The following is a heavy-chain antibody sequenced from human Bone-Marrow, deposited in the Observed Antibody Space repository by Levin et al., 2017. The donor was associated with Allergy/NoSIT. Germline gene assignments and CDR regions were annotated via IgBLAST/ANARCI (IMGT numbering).Heavy chain of an antibody. J-gene: IGHJ4*02. CDR3: ARSVGSGYYSNFDY. Sequence: SQTLSLTCTVSGDSIRSGGYYWSWIRQLPGKGLEWIGYIYYTGSTYYNPSLKSRCNISVDPSKNEFALKLSFLSDADTAVYYCARSVGSGYYSNFDYWGQGTLVTVSS. CDR2: IYYTGST. D-gene: IGHD3-22*01. V-gene: IGHV4-31*03. CDR1: GDSIRSGGYY.